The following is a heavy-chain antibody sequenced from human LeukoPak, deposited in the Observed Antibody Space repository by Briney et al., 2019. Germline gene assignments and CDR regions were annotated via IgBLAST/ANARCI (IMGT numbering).Heavy chain of an antibody. CDR3: ARELVAGTFDH. CDR1: GFIFSDYY. CDR2: IGGSDSIV. J-gene: IGHJ4*02. V-gene: IGHV3-11*01. D-gene: IGHD1-7*01. Sequence: GGSRRLSCAASGFIFSDYYMSWVRQAPGKGLEWISDIGGSDSIVAYAGSVEGRFTISRDIAKNSLFLQMNSLRADDTAVYYCARELVAGTFDHWGQGILVTVSS.